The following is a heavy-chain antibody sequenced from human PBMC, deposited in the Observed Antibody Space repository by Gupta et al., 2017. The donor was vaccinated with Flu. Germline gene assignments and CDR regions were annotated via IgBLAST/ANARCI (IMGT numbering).Heavy chain of an antibody. D-gene: IGHD3-10*01. V-gene: IGHV3-48*02. CDR3: ARALRSIYGSGSYYQFDY. CDR2: LSSRSRTI. Sequence: EVQLVESGGGLVPPGGSLRLSCAASGFTFSSYSMNWVRQAPGKGLARVAYLSSRSRTIYYADSVKGRFTISRDNAKNSLYLQMNSLRDEDTAVYYCARALRSIYGSGSYYQFDYWGQGTLVTVSS. CDR1: GFTFSSYS. J-gene: IGHJ4*02.